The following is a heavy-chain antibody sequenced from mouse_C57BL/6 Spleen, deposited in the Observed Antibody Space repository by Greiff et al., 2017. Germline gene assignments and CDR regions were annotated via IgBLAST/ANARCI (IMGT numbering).Heavy chain of an antibody. CDR2: IYPGSGST. J-gene: IGHJ3*01. V-gene: IGHV1-55*01. D-gene: IGHD1-1*01. CDR1: GYTFTSYW. Sequence: VQLQQPGAELVKPGASVKMSCKASGYTFTSYWITWVKRRPGQGLEWIGDIYPGSGSTNYNEKFKSKATLTVDTSSSTAYMQLSSLTSEDSAVYYCARGGYYGSSFAYWGQGTLVTVSA. CDR3: ARGGYYGSSFAY.